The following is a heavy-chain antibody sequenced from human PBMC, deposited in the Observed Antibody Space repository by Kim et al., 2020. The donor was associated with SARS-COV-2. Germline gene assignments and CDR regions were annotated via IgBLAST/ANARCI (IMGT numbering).Heavy chain of an antibody. CDR2: ISGDGGST. CDR3: AKDIGLLWFGELLLSPYYYGMDV. CDR1: GFTFDDYA. D-gene: IGHD3-10*01. J-gene: IGHJ6*02. V-gene: IGHV3-43*02. Sequence: GGSLRLSCAASGFTFDDYAMHWVRQAPGKGLEWVSLISGDGGSTYYGDSVKGRFTISRDNSKNSLHLQMNSLRTEDTALYYCAKDIGLLWFGELLLSPYYYGMDVWGQGTTVTVSS.